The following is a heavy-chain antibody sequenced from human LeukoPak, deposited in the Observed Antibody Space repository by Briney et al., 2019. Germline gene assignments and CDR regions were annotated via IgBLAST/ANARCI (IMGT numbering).Heavy chain of an antibody. CDR1: GFNFDNYA. D-gene: IGHD5-24*01. Sequence: PGGSLRLSCAASGFNFDNYAMHWVRQAPGKGLEWVSGISWNSNNIGYADSVKGRFTISRDNAKNSLYLQMNSLRAEDTALYYCAKDGRDYYYYGMDVWGQGTTVTVSS. J-gene: IGHJ6*02. CDR2: ISWNSNNI. V-gene: IGHV3-9*01. CDR3: AKDGRDYYYYGMDV.